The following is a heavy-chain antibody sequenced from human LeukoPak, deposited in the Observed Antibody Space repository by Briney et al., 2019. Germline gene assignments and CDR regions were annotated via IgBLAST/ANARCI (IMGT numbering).Heavy chain of an antibody. Sequence: PGGSLRLSCAASGFTFSSYSMNWVRQAPGKGLEWVSYMSSSSSTIYYADSVKGRFTISRDNAKNSLYPQMNSLRAEDTAVYYCARGGGSYYYGMDVWGQGTTVTVSS. V-gene: IGHV3-48*01. CDR2: MSSSSSTI. D-gene: IGHD1-26*01. J-gene: IGHJ6*02. CDR3: ARGGGSYYYGMDV. CDR1: GFTFSSYS.